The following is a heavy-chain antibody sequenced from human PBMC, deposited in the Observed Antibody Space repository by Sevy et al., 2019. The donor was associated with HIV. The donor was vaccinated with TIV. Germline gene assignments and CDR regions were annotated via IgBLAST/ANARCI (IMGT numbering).Heavy chain of an antibody. Sequence: GSLRLSCAASGFTFSDYYMSWIRQAPGRGLEWIAYISIASDIVYYADSVKGRFTISRDNAKNSLYLQLNSLRAEVTAVYYCARAAADCSGGTCYSAASTEYFQYWGQGTLVTVSS. V-gene: IGHV3-11*01. CDR3: ARAAADCSGGTCYSAASTEYFQY. CDR1: GFTFSDYY. J-gene: IGHJ1*01. D-gene: IGHD2-15*01. CDR2: ISIASDIV.